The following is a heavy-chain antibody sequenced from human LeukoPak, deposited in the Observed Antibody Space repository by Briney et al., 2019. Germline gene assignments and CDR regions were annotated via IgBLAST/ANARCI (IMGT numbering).Heavy chain of an antibody. J-gene: IGHJ3*02. Sequence: PGGSLRLSCAASGFTFSSYSMNWVRQAPGKGLEWVSSISSSSSYIYYADSVKGRFTIPRDNAKNSLYLQMNSLRAEDTAVYYCARYKSLRNSGSCPLGAFDIWGQGTMVTVSS. D-gene: IGHD1-26*01. V-gene: IGHV3-21*01. CDR1: GFTFSSYS. CDR3: ARYKSLRNSGSCPLGAFDI. CDR2: ISSSSSYI.